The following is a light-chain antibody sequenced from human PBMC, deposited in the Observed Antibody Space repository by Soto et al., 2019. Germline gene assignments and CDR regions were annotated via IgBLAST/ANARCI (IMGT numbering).Light chain of an antibody. CDR1: QDISNY. CDR3: QQYDNLPLT. Sequence: DIQMTQSPSSLSASVGDRVTITCQASQDISNYLNWYQQKLGKAPKLLIYAASNLETGVPSRFSGSGSGTEFTFTISSLQPEDFATYYCQQYDNLPLTFGGGTRVEIK. CDR2: AAS. V-gene: IGKV1-33*01. J-gene: IGKJ4*01.